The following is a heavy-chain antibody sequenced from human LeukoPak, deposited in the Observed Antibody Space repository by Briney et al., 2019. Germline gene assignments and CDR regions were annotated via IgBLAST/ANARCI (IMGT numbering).Heavy chain of an antibody. Sequence: ASVKISCKASGYTFTSNGISWVRQAPGQGLEWMGWISAYNGNTNYEQKLQGRVTMTTDTSTSTTYMEVRSLRSDDTAVYYCARDPGYSYGHGWFDPWGQGTLVTVSS. CDR1: GYTFTSNG. V-gene: IGHV1-18*01. J-gene: IGHJ5*02. CDR3: ARDPGYSYGHGWFDP. CDR2: ISAYNGNT. D-gene: IGHD5-18*01.